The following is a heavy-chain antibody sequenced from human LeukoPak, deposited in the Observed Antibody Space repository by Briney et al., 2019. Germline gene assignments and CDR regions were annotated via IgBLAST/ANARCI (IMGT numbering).Heavy chain of an antibody. J-gene: IGHJ4*02. V-gene: IGHV1-2*02. D-gene: IGHD3-22*01. CDR2: INPNSGGT. CDR1: GYTFTSYD. Sequence: ASVKVSCKASGYTFTSYDINWVRQATGQGLEWMGWINPNSGGTNYAQKFQGRVTITRDTSISTAYMELSRLRSDDTAVYYCANSYYDSSGLMGDYWGQGTLVTVSS. CDR3: ANSYYDSSGLMGDY.